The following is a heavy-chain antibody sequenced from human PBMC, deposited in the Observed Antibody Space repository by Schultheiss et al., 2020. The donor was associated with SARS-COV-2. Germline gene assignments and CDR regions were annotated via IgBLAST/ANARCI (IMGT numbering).Heavy chain of an antibody. CDR1: GGTFSSYT. Sequence: KISCKASGGTFSSYTISWVRQAPGQGLEWMGRIIPILGIANYAQKFQGRVTITADKSTSTAYMELSSLRSEDTAVYYCAREGLGVATIFTGRDAFDIWGQGTMVTVSS. CDR3: AREGLGVATIFTGRDAFDI. V-gene: IGHV1-69*04. D-gene: IGHD5-12*01. J-gene: IGHJ3*02. CDR2: IIPILGIA.